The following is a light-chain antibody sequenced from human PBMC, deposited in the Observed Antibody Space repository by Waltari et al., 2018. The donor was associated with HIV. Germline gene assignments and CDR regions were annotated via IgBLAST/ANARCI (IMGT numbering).Light chain of an antibody. CDR2: SDN. Sequence: QSVLTQPPSASGTPGQRVTISCSGSSSNIGSHAVNWYQQVPGTAPKLLSYSDNQRPSGVPDRFSGSKSGTSASLAISGLQSEDEANYYCAAWDDSLNGPLFGGGTKLTVL. V-gene: IGLV1-44*01. J-gene: IGLJ3*02. CDR1: SSNIGSHA. CDR3: AAWDDSLNGPL.